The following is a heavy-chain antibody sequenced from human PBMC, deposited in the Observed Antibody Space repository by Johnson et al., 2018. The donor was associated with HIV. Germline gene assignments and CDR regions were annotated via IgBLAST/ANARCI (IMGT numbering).Heavy chain of an antibody. CDR3: AREVKRYAFDI. J-gene: IGHJ3*02. Sequence: VQLVESGGGLVQPGGSLRLSCAASGFTFSSYWMSWVRQAPGKGLEWVANIKQDGSEKYCVDSVKGRFTISRDNAKNSLYLQMNRLRAEDTAVYYCAREVKRYAFDIWGQGTMVTVSS. CDR1: GFTFSSYW. V-gene: IGHV3-7*04. CDR2: IKQDGSEK.